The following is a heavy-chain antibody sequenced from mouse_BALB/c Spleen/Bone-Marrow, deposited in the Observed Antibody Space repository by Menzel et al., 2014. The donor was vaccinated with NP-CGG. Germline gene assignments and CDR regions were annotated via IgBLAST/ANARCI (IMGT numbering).Heavy chain of an antibody. Sequence: EVKLQESGGDLVKPGGFLKLSCAASGFTFSNYGMPWVRQIPDKRLEWVATISSGGTYTFYPDSVKGRFTISRDNTKNTLTLQMTSLKSEDTAMYYCARRRDYDYFDYWGQGTTLTVSS. D-gene: IGHD2-4*01. V-gene: IGHV5-6*02. CDR2: ISSGGTYT. J-gene: IGHJ2*01. CDR3: ARRRDYDYFDY. CDR1: GFTFSNYG.